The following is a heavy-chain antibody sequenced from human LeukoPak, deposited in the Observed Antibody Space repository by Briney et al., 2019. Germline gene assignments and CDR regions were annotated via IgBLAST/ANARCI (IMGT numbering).Heavy chain of an antibody. Sequence: SVKVSCKASGGTFSSYAISWVRQAPGQGLEWMGGIIPIFGTANYAQKFQGRVTITTDESTSTAYMELSSLRSEDTAVYYCARERGHSGSYTTPWFDPWGQGTLVTVSS. CDR2: IIPIFGTA. D-gene: IGHD1-26*01. CDR1: GGTFSSYA. J-gene: IGHJ5*02. CDR3: ARERGHSGSYTTPWFDP. V-gene: IGHV1-69*05.